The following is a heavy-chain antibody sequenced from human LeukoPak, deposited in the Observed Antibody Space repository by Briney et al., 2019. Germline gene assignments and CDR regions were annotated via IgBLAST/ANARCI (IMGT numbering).Heavy chain of an antibody. CDR1: GLTVSSNY. CDR3: ARGGLIAALGY. CDR2: IYSGGST. Sequence: GGSLRLPCAASGLTVSSNYMSWVGQAPGKGLEWVSVIYSGGSTYYADSVKGRFTISRDNSKNTLYLQMNSLRAEDTAVYYCARGGLIAALGYWGQGTLVTVSS. D-gene: IGHD6-13*01. V-gene: IGHV3-53*01. J-gene: IGHJ4*02.